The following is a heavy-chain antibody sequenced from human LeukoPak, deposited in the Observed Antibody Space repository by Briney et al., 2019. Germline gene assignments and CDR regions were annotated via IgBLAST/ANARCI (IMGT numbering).Heavy chain of an antibody. V-gene: IGHV4-39*02. J-gene: IGHJ3*02. Sequence: PSQTLSLTCTVSGGSISSSSYYWGWIRQPPGKGLEWIGSIYYSGSTYYNPSLKSRVTISVDTSKNQFSLKLSSVTAADTAVYYCAREALQIVRLSYVRAFDIWGQGTMVTVSS. CDR3: AREALQIVRLSYVRAFDI. CDR2: IYYSGST. CDR1: GGSISSSSYY. D-gene: IGHD2/OR15-2a*01.